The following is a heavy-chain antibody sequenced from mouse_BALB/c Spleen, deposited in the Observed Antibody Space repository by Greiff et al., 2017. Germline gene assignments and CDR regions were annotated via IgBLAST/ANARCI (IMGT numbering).Heavy chain of an antibody. CDR2: IWAGGST. V-gene: IGHV2-9*02. Sequence: QVQLQQSGPGLVAPSQSLSITCTVSGFSLTSYGVHWVRQPPGKGLEWLGVIWAGGSTNYNSALMSRLSISKDNSKSQVFLNMNSLQTDDTAMYYCARGDGNIFDYWGQGTTLTVSS. CDR3: ARGDGNIFDY. CDR1: GFSLTSYG. D-gene: IGHD2-1*01. J-gene: IGHJ2*01.